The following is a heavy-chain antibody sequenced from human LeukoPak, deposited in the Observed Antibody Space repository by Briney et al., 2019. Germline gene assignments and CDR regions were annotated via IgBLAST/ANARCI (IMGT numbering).Heavy chain of an antibody. CDR3: AVETELGFDY. D-gene: IGHD7-27*01. Sequence: GGSLRLSCSASGFTFSSYAMHWVRQAPGKGLEWVSGISGSGGSTYSADSAKGRFTISRDNSKNTLYLQVNSLRAEDTAVYYCAVETELGFDYWGQGTLVTVSS. CDR1: GFTFSSYA. CDR2: ISGSGGST. J-gene: IGHJ4*02. V-gene: IGHV3-23*01.